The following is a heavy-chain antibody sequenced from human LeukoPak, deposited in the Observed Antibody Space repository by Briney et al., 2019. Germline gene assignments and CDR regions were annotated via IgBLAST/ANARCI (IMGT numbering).Heavy chain of an antibody. Sequence: SEALSLTCTVSGDSISSGGYFWSWIRQYPGKGLEWIGYIYYSGSTYYNPSLKSRVTISVDTSKNQFSLKLTSVTAADTAVYNCARDGLGQLDYWGQGTLVTVSS. CDR2: IYYSGST. V-gene: IGHV4-31*03. CDR1: GDSISSGGYF. D-gene: IGHD6-19*01. J-gene: IGHJ4*02. CDR3: ARDGLGQLDY.